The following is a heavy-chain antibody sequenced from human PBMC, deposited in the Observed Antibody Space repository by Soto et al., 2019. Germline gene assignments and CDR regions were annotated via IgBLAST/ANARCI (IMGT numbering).Heavy chain of an antibody. CDR1: GYTFTNFG. V-gene: IGHV1-18*01. J-gene: IGHJ3*02. Sequence: ASVKVSCKASGYTFTNFGISWVRQAPGQGLEWMGWISPYIGKANYAQKFQGRVTITADESTNIVYMDVTSLRSEDTAVYYCARGDAFDIWGQGTMVTVSS. CDR2: ISPYIGKA. CDR3: ARGDAFDI.